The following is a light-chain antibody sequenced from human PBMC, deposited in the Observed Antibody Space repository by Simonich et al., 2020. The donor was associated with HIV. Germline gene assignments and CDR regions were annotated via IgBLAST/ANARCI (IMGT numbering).Light chain of an antibody. CDR3: SSYTSSRTLV. CDR2: DVS. Sequence: QSALTQPASVSGSPGQSFTISCTGTSSDVGGYNYVSWYQQHPGKAPKLMIYDVSKRPSGVSNRFSGSKSGNTASLTISGLQAEDEADYYCSSYTSSRTLVFGGGTKLTVL. J-gene: IGLJ3*02. V-gene: IGLV2-14*01. CDR1: SSDVGGYNY.